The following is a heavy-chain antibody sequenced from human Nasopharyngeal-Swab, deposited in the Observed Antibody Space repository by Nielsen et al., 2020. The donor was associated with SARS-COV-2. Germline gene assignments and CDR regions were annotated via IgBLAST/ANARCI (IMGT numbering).Heavy chain of an antibody. J-gene: IGHJ5*02. Sequence: ASVKVSCKASGYTFTSYAMHWVRQAPGQRLEWMGWINAGNGNTKYPQKFQGRVTITRDTSASTAYMELSSLRSEDTAVYYCARVGYKGWFDPWGQGTLVTVSS. D-gene: IGHD5-18*01. V-gene: IGHV1-3*01. CDR3: ARVGYKGWFDP. CDR1: GYTFTSYA. CDR2: INAGNGNT.